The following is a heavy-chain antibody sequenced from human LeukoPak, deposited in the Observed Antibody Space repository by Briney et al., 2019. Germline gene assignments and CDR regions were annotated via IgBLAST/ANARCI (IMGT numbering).Heavy chain of an antibody. D-gene: IGHD3-22*01. V-gene: IGHV3-43*02. Sequence: GGSLRLSCAASGFTFDDYAMHWVRQAPGKGLEWVSLISGDGGSTYYADSVKGRFTISRDNSKNSLYLQMNSLRTEDTALYYCAKSSPGYDSSRYYSYWGQGTLVTVSS. J-gene: IGHJ4*02. CDR3: AKSSPGYDSSRYYSY. CDR1: GFTFDDYA. CDR2: ISGDGGST.